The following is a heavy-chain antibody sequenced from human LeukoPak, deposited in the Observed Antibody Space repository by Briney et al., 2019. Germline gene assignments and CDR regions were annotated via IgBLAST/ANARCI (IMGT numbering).Heavy chain of an antibody. Sequence: ASVKVSCTASGYTFSSYHISWVRQAPGQGLEWVGWISTYNGNTNYAQKLQGRVTMTTDTSTNTAYMELRSLRSDDTAVYYCAKLVGYCSGGSCYDKYYYYGMDVWGQGTTVTVSS. CDR3: AKLVGYCSGGSCYDKYYYYGMDV. D-gene: IGHD2-15*01. J-gene: IGHJ6*02. CDR1: GYTFSSYH. V-gene: IGHV1-18*01. CDR2: ISTYNGNT.